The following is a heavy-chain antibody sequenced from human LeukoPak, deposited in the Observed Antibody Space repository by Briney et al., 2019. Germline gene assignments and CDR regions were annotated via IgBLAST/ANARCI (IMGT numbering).Heavy chain of an antibody. CDR2: ISSSGSTI. Sequence: GGSLRLSCAASGFTFSDYYMSWIRQAPGKGLEWVSYISSSGSTIYYADSVKGRFTISRDNAKNSLYLQMNSLRAEDTAVYYCARAQKDDSSGYYYYYYYMDVWGKGTTVTVSS. CDR3: ARAQKDDSSGYYYYYYYMDV. J-gene: IGHJ6*03. CDR1: GFTFSDYY. V-gene: IGHV3-11*04. D-gene: IGHD3-22*01.